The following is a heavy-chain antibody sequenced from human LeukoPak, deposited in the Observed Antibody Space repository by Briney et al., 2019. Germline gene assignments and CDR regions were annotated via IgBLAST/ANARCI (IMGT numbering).Heavy chain of an antibody. D-gene: IGHD2-2*01. CDR2: IYYSGST. J-gene: IGHJ3*02. CDR3: ARRMTIVVVPAAKNDAFDI. CDR1: GGSISSSSYY. V-gene: IGHV4-39*01. Sequence: PSETLSLTCTVSGGSISSSSYYWGWLRQPPGKGLEWIGSIYYSGSTYYNPSLNSRVTISVDTSKNQFSLKLSSVTAADTAVYYCARRMTIVVVPAAKNDAFDIWGQGTMVTVSS.